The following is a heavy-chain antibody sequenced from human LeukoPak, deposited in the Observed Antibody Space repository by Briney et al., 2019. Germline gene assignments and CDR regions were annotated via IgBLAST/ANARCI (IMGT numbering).Heavy chain of an antibody. D-gene: IGHD3-10*01. V-gene: IGHV4-4*07. CDR3: ARGANYYGSTNWFDP. CDR1: GGSISSYY. CDR2: TYTSGST. J-gene: IGHJ5*02. Sequence: SETLSLTCTVSGGSISSYYWNWIRQPAGKGLEWIGRTYTSGSTNYNPSLKSRVTMSIDTSKTQFSLKLMSVTAADTAVYYCARGANYYGSTNWFDPWGQGTRVTVSS.